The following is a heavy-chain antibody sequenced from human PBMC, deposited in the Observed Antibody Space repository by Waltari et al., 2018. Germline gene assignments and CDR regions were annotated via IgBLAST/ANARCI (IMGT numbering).Heavy chain of an antibody. J-gene: IGHJ4*02. CDR3: ARAGYYRFDY. CDR2: INSDGSTT. V-gene: IGHV3-74*01. D-gene: IGHD3-22*01. Sequence: EVQLVESGGGLVQPGGYLRLACEGSGFTFSNSWVHWVRQATGKGLEWLSRINSDGSTTNYSDSVKGRFTISRDNAKNTLYLEMNSLRAEDTAVYYCARAGYYRFDYWGQGTLVTVSS. CDR1: GFTFSNSW.